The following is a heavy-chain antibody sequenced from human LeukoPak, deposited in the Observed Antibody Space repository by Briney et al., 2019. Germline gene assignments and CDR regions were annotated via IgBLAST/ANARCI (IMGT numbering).Heavy chain of an antibody. D-gene: IGHD4-23*01. CDR1: GFTFSSYG. CDR3: AKVRTSGNSPFDY. Sequence: GSLRLSCAASGFTFSSYGMHWVRQAPGKGLEWVAFIRYDGSNKYYADSVKGRFTISRDNSKNTLYLQMNSLRAEDTAVYYCAKVRTSGNSPFDYWGQGTLVTVSS. CDR2: IRYDGSNK. J-gene: IGHJ4*02. V-gene: IGHV3-30*02.